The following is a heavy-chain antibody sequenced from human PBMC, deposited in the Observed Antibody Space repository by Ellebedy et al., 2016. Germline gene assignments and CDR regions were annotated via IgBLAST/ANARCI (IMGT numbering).Heavy chain of an antibody. Sequence: ASVKVSCKASGYTFTSYGISWVRQAPGQGLEWMGWISAYNGNTNYAQKLQGRVTMTTDTSTSTAYMELRSLRSDDAAVYYCARDVRGGIGTPFEEWGQGTLVTVSS. CDR2: ISAYNGNT. D-gene: IGHD1-1*01. J-gene: IGHJ4*02. CDR1: GYTFTSYG. CDR3: ARDVRGGIGTPFEE. V-gene: IGHV1-18*04.